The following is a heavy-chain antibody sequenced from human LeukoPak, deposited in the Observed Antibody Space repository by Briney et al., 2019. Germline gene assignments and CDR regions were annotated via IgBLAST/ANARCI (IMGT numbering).Heavy chain of an antibody. CDR3: ARGARAGYNLEPFDY. D-gene: IGHD5-24*01. Sequence: SETLSLTCTVSGGSMSSYYWSWIRQPPGKGLEWIGYIYYSGSTKYNPSLKGRVTISVDTSKNQFSLKLSSVTAADTAVYYCARGARAGYNLEPFDYWGQGTLVTVSS. J-gene: IGHJ4*02. CDR1: GGSMSSYY. CDR2: IYYSGST. V-gene: IGHV4-59*08.